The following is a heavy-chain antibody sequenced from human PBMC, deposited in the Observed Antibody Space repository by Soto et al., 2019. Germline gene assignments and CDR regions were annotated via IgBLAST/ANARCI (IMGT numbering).Heavy chain of an antibody. CDR2: IIPIFGTA. CDR3: ARFDFWSGYPQNYYYYYGMDV. CDR1: GGTFSSYA. D-gene: IGHD3-3*01. Sequence: SVKVSCKASGGTFSSYAISWLRQAPGQGLEWMGGIIPIFGTANYAQKFQGRVTITADESTSTAYMELSSLRSEDTAVYYCARFDFWSGYPQNYYYYYGMDVWGQGTTVTVSS. J-gene: IGHJ6*02. V-gene: IGHV1-69*13.